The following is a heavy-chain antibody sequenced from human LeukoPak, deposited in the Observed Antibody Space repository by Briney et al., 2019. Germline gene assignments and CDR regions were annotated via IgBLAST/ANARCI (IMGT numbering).Heavy chain of an antibody. CDR2: FDGGGGGT. V-gene: IGHV3-23*01. CDR1: GFTFTSYS. CDR3: AKQSAGSAAWYSLHYDF. Sequence: GGSLRLSCAASGFTFTSYSMNWVRRAPGRGLEWVSSFDGGGGGTYYADSVKGRFTISRDNSKDTLYLQMNGLRAEDTAVYFCAKQSAGSAAWYSLHYDFWGQGTLVTVSS. D-gene: IGHD6-13*01. J-gene: IGHJ4*02.